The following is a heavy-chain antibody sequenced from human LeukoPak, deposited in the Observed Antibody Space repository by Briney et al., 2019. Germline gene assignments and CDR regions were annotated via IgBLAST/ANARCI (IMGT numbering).Heavy chain of an antibody. CDR3: ASIYSSAWYSYYFDY. Sequence: GGSLRLSCVASGITFRNYWMSWVRQAPGKGLEWVANINQDSSEKYYVDSVKGRFTISRDNAKNSLYLQMNSLRAEDTAVYYCASIYSSAWYSYYFDYRGQGTLVTVSS. CDR1: GITFRNYW. CDR2: INQDSSEK. J-gene: IGHJ4*02. V-gene: IGHV3-7*01. D-gene: IGHD6-19*01.